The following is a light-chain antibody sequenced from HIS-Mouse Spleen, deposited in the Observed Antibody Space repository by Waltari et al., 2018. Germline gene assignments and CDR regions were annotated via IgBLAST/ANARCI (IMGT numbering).Light chain of an antibody. J-gene: IGLJ2*01. CDR3: QVWDSSSDHVV. CDR1: NIGSKS. V-gene: IGLV3-21*03. Sequence: SYVLTQPPSVSVAPGKTARITCGGNNIGSKSVHWYQQKPGQAPVLVVYGASDRPAGCPERFSVSNSGNTATLTISRVEAVDEADYYCQVWDSSSDHVVFGGGTKLTVL. CDR2: GAS.